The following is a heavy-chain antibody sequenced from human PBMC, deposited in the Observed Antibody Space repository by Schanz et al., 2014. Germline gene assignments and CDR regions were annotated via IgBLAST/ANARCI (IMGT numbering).Heavy chain of an antibody. J-gene: IGHJ4*02. CDR3: VRDTDYHFDY. CDR1: GFTFSGYA. Sequence: EVQLVESGGGLVQPGGSLRLSCAASGFTFSGYAMSWVRQALGKGLEWVSRTSNDGSFTTFADSVKGRFTISRDNAKNTLYLQMNSLRAEDTAVYYCVRDTDYHFDYWGQGTLVTVSS. V-gene: IGHV3-74*01. D-gene: IGHD4-17*01. CDR2: TSNDGSFT.